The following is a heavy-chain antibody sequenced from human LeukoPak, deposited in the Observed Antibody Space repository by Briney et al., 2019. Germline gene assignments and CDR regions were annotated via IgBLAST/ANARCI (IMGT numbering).Heavy chain of an antibody. Sequence: GGSLRLSCAASGFTFSTYWMACVRQAPGKGLEWVATIKPDGGDKYYVDSVKGRFTISRANARNSLFLQMNSLRAEDTAVYYCARDRSTVAGIDYSGQETLVTVSS. D-gene: IGHD6-19*01. V-gene: IGHV3-7*01. CDR3: ARDRSTVAGIDY. CDR2: IKPDGGDK. J-gene: IGHJ4*02. CDR1: GFTFSTYW.